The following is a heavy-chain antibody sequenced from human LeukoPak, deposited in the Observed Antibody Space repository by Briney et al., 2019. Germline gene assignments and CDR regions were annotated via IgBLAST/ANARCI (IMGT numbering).Heavy chain of an antibody. CDR1: GFSFSSYA. CDR2: IKEDGSDK. Sequence: PGGSLRLSCAASGFSFSSYAMSWVRQAPGKGLQWVASIKEDGSDKYYADSVKGRFTISRDNSKNTLYLQMNSLRAEDTAVYYCAKDSSSSNYYYGLDVWGQGTTVTVSS. CDR3: AKDSSSSNYYYGLDV. V-gene: IGHV3-7*01. J-gene: IGHJ6*02. D-gene: IGHD6-6*01.